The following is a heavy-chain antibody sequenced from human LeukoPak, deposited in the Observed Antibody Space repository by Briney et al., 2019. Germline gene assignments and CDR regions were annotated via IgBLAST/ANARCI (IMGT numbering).Heavy chain of an antibody. J-gene: IGHJ4*02. CDR1: GYSFTSYW. Sequence: GESLKISCKGSGYSFTSYWIGWVRQMPGKGLEWMGIIYPGDSDTRYSPSFQGQVTISAVKSISTAYLQWSSLKASDTAMYYCARLSRDGYKPNYFDYWGQGTLVTVSS. CDR2: IYPGDSDT. D-gene: IGHD5-24*01. CDR3: ARLSRDGYKPNYFDY. V-gene: IGHV5-51*01.